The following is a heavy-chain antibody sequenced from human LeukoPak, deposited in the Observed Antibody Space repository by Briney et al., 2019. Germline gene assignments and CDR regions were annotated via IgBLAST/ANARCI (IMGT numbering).Heavy chain of an antibody. CDR2: ISGSGGST. D-gene: IGHD2-8*01. J-gene: IGHJ4*02. CDR1: GFTFTNYA. Sequence: GGALRLSCAASGFTFTNYAMSWVRQAPGKGLEWVSTISGSGGSTYYADSVKGRFTISRDNSKNTLYLQMNSLRAEDTAVYYCARDLMELPFDYWGQGTLVTVSS. V-gene: IGHV3-23*01. CDR3: ARDLMELPFDY.